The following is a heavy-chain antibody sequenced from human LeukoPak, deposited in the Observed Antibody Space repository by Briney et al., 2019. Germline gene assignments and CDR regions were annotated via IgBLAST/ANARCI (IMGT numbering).Heavy chain of an antibody. V-gene: IGHV3-30*04. D-gene: IGHD3-22*01. Sequence: GGSLRLSCAASGFTFSSYAMHWARQAPGKGLEWVPVISYDGSNKYYADSVKGRFTISRDNSKNTLYLQMNSLRAEDTAVYYCARAPYYSHVEFYFDYWGQGTLVTVSS. CDR1: GFTFSSYA. CDR3: ARAPYYSHVEFYFDY. J-gene: IGHJ4*02. CDR2: ISYDGSNK.